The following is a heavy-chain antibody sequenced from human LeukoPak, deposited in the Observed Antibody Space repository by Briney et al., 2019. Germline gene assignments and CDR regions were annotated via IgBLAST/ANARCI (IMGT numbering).Heavy chain of an antibody. CDR2: IYSSGSA. J-gene: IGHJ3*02. D-gene: IGHD1-26*01. CDR3: ARESGGRDTYAFDI. V-gene: IGHV3-53*01. CDR1: GFTVKTNF. Sequence: GGSLRLSCAASGFTVKTNFMSGVPQAPGGGLGGVSIIYSSGSANYADSVKGRFSISRDNSKNTLYLQMNSLSAEDTAVYYCARESGGRDTYAFDIWGQGTMVTVSS.